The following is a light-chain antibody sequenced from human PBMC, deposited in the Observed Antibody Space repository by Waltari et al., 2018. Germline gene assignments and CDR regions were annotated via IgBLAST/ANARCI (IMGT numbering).Light chain of an antibody. CDR1: QGVGKY. J-gene: IGKJ1*01. Sequence: EIVLTQSPGTLSLSPGERATLSCRASQGVGKYLAWDQQRPGQAPRLLLYHTSIRATGIPDRLSGSGYGTDFSLTISRLEPEDFAVYYCQKYDFLPATFGQGTTVEIK. CDR2: HTS. CDR3: QKYDFLPAT. V-gene: IGKV3-20*01.